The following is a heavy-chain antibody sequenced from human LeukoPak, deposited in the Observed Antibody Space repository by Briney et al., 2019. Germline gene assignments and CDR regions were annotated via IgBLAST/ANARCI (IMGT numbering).Heavy chain of an antibody. D-gene: IGHD3-3*01. CDR2: IYYSGST. J-gene: IGHJ5*02. Sequence: SETLSLTCTVSGGSISSYYWSWIRQPPGKGLEWIGYIYYSGSTNYNPSLNSRVTISVDTSKNQFSQKLSSVTAADTAVYYCARGGYDFWSGYSPIGVNWFDPWGQGTLVTVSS. V-gene: IGHV4-59*01. CDR3: ARGGYDFWSGYSPIGVNWFDP. CDR1: GGSISSYY.